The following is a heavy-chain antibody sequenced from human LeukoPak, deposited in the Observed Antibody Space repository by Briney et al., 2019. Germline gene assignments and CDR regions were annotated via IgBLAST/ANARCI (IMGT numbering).Heavy chain of an antibody. CDR2: IIPIFGTA. V-gene: IGHV1-69*05. J-gene: IGHJ6*03. CDR1: GGTFSSYA. D-gene: IGHD2-8*01. Sequence: ASVKVSCKASGGTFSSYAISWVRQAPGQGLEWMGGIIPIFGTANYAQKFQGRVTITTDESTSTAYMELSSLRSEDTAVYYCARGPDIDPRDYHCTNGVCYPPSDYYYYMDVWGKGTTVTVSS. CDR3: ARGPDIDPRDYHCTNGVCYPPSDYYYYMDV.